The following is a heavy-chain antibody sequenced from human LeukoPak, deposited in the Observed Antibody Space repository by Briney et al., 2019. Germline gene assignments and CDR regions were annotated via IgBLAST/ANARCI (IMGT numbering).Heavy chain of an antibody. D-gene: IGHD3-3*01. CDR1: GFTFSDYY. CDR2: ISSSGSTI. J-gene: IGHJ3*02. Sequence: GGSLRLSCAASGFTFSDYYMSWIRQAPGKGLEWVSYISSSGSTIYYADSVKGRFTISRDNAKNLLYLQMNSLRAEDTAVYYCASPEWLPDSIDIWGQGTMVTVSS. CDR3: ASPEWLPDSIDI. V-gene: IGHV3-11*01.